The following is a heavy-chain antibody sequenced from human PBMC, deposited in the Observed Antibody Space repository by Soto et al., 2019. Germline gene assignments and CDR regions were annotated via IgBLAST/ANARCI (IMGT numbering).Heavy chain of an antibody. CDR1: GYTFTSYG. CDR2: ISAYNGNT. D-gene: IGHD6-13*01. J-gene: IGHJ5*02. CDR3: ARDGPLYSSSWYGGNWFDP. V-gene: IGHV1-18*01. Sequence: ASVKVSCKASGYTFTSYGISWVRQAPGQGLEWMGWISAYNGNTNYAQKLQGRVTMTTDTSTSTAYMALRSLRSDDTAVYYCARDGPLYSSSWYGGNWFDPWGQGTLVTVSS.